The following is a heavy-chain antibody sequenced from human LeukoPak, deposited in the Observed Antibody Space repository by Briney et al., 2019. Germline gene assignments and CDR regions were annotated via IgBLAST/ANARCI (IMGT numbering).Heavy chain of an antibody. CDR1: GGSISSYH. Sequence: PSETLSLTCTVSGGSISSYHWSWIRQPPGKGLEWIGYIFYSGSTNYNPSLKSRVTISADTSKKQFSLKLSSVTAADTAVYYCARDRDYYGSVVFDYWGQGTLVTVSS. CDR3: ARDRDYYGSVVFDY. CDR2: IFYSGST. D-gene: IGHD3-10*01. V-gene: IGHV4-59*01. J-gene: IGHJ4*02.